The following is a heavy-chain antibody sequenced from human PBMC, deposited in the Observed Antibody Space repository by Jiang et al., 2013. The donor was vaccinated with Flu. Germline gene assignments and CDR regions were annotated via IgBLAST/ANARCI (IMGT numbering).Heavy chain of an antibody. CDR2: IIPILGIA. Sequence: SGAEVKKPGSSVKVSCKASGGTFSSYAISWVRQAPGQGLEWMGRIIPILGIANYAQKFQGRVTITADKSTSTAYMELSSLRSEDTAVYYCASDQDNHYYDSSGYPPXDWGQGTLVTVSS. CDR3: ASDQDNHYYDSSGYPPXD. V-gene: IGHV1-69*04. D-gene: IGHD3-22*01. CDR1: GGTFSSYA. J-gene: IGHJ4*02.